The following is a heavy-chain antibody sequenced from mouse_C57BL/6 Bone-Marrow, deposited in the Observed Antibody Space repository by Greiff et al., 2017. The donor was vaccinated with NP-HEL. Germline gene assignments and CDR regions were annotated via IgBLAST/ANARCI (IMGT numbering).Heavy chain of an antibody. CDR1: GYTFTSYW. J-gene: IGHJ2*01. CDR2: IDPSDSYT. CDR3: ARRGVKSLFDY. D-gene: IGHD2-1*01. Sequence: QVQLQQPGAELVKPGASVKLSCKASGYTFTSYWMQWVKQRPGQGLEWIGEIDPSDSYTNYNQKFKGKATLTVDTSSSTAYMQLSSLTSEDSAVYYCARRGVKSLFDYWGKGTTLTVSS. V-gene: IGHV1-50*01.